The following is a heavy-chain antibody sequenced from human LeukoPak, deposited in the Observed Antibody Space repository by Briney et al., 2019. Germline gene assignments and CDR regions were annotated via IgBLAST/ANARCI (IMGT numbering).Heavy chain of an antibody. Sequence: PGGSLRLSCAASGFTLSNYDMHWVGQKPGKGVEGVSAIHTAGDTYYPDSVTGRFAISRENAKNSLSLQMNSLRAGDTAVYYCARGDYYYSGMDVWGQGTTVTVSS. V-gene: IGHV3-13*01. J-gene: IGHJ6*02. CDR2: IHTAGDT. CDR1: GFTLSNYD. CDR3: ARGDYYYSGMDV. D-gene: IGHD2-21*01.